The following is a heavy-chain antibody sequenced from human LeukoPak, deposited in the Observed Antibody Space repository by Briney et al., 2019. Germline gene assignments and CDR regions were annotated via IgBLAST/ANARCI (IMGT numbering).Heavy chain of an antibody. CDR1: GFTFSNYG. V-gene: IGHV3-23*01. J-gene: IGHJ4*02. CDR3: AKDENGAVAGSSDY. CDR2: ITGRGENT. Sequence: GGSLRLSCAASGFTFSNYGMNWVRQAPGKGLEWVSGITGRGENTYYADSVKGRFTISRDNSKNTLYLQMNSLRAEDTAVYYCAKDENGAVAGSSDYWGQGTLVTVPS. D-gene: IGHD6-19*01.